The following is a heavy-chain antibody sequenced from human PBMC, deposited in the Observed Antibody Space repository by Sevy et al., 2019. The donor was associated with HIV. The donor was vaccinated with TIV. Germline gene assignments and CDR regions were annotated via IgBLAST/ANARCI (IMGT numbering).Heavy chain of an antibody. Sequence: GGSLRLSCAASGFTFSDYYMSWIRQAPGKGLEWVSYISSSGSTIYYADSVKGRFTISRANAKNSLYLQMNSLRAEDTAVYYCASFPPPPNVDIVATIPPDYWGQGTLVTVSS. CDR3: ASFPPPPNVDIVATIPPDY. V-gene: IGHV3-11*01. CDR1: GFTFSDYY. CDR2: ISSSGSTI. D-gene: IGHD5-12*01. J-gene: IGHJ4*02.